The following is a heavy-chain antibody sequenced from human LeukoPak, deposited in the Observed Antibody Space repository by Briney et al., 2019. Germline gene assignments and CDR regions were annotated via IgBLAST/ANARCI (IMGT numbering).Heavy chain of an antibody. CDR2: INHSGGT. Sequence: SETLSLTCAVYGGSFSGYYWSWIRQPPGKGLEWIGEINHSGGTNYNPSLKSRVTISVDTSKNQFSLKLSSVTAADTAVYYCAGLRQDAFDIWGQGTMVTVSS. V-gene: IGHV4-34*01. CDR1: GGSFSGYY. J-gene: IGHJ3*02. CDR3: AGLRQDAFDI.